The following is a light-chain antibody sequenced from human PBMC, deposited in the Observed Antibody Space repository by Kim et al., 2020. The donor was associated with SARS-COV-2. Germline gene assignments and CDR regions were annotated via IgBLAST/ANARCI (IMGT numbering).Light chain of an antibody. CDR1: QSVGSN. CDR2: GAS. Sequence: SVSPGERATLSCRASQSVGSNLAWCQQKPGQPPRLLIYGASTRATGITSRFSGSGSGTEFTLTISSLQSEDFAVYYCHQYDNWPKTFGQGTKL. CDR3: HQYDNWPKT. V-gene: IGKV3-15*01. J-gene: IGKJ2*01.